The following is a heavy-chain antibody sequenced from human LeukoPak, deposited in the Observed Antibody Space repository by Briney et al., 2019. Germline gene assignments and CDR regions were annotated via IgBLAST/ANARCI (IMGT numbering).Heavy chain of an antibody. CDR1: GRSISSSSYY. Sequence: SETLSLTCTVSGRSISSSSYYWGWIRQPPGKGLEWIGSIYYIWSTYYNPSLKSRDTLSVDTSQNQFSLKLRSVTAAATSVPCCARQSYDFWSGYYSPPDYWGEGTLVTVSS. J-gene: IGHJ4*02. D-gene: IGHD3-3*01. V-gene: IGHV4-39*01. CDR2: IYYIWST. CDR3: ARQSYDFWSGYYSPPDY.